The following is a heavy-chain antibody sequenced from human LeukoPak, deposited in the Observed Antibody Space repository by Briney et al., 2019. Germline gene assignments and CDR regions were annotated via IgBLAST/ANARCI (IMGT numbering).Heavy chain of an antibody. CDR2: INPYNGDT. V-gene: IGHV1-3*01. CDR1: GYTFINYA. D-gene: IGHD6-19*01. Sequence: ASVKVSCKVSGYTFINYAIHWVRQAPGQRLEWMGWINPYNGDTEYSRKLQGRITITKDTSASTAYMDLSTLRSEDTAVYYCARGSSSDWPLEYWGRGILVTVSS. J-gene: IGHJ4*02. CDR3: ARGSSSDWPLEY.